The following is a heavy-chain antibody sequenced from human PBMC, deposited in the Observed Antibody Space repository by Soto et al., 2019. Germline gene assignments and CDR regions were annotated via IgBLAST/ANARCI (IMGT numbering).Heavy chain of an antibody. Sequence: GGSLRLSCAASGFTVSSNYMSWVRQAPGKGLEWVSVIYSGGSTYYADSVKGRFSISRDNSKNTLYLQLNSLRAEDTAVYYCARGGRVEYYGMDVWGQGTTVTVSS. CDR3: ARGGRVEYYGMDV. CDR2: IYSGGST. J-gene: IGHJ6*02. V-gene: IGHV3-53*01. CDR1: GFTVSSNY. D-gene: IGHD1-26*01.